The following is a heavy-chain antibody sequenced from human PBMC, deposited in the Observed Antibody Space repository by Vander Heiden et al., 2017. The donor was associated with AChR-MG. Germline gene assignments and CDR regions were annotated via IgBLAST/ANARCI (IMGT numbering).Heavy chain of an antibody. CDR2: ISSSSSYI. Sequence: EVQLVESGGGLAKPGGSMRLSCAASGFTFSSYSMNWVRQAPGKGLEWVSSISSSSSYIYYADSVKGRFTISRDNAKNSLYLQMNSLRAEDTAVYYCAREEVTTIADYWGQGTLVTVSS. CDR3: AREEVTTIADY. V-gene: IGHV3-21*01. D-gene: IGHD4-4*01. CDR1: GFTFSSYS. J-gene: IGHJ4*02.